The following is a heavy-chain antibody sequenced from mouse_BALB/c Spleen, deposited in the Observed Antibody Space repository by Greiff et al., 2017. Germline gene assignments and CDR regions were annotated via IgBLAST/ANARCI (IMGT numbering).Heavy chain of an antibody. V-gene: IGHV5-17*02. J-gene: IGHJ4*01. D-gene: IGHD3-1*01. CDR2: ISSGSSTI. CDR3: ARTQGSASYVSYSMDY. CDR1: GFTFSSFG. Sequence: EVHLVESGGGLVQPGGSRKLSCAASGFTFSSFGMHWVRQAPEKGLEWVAYISSGSSTIYYADTVKGRFTISRDNTKNTLFLQMTSLRSEDTAMYYCARTQGSASYVSYSMDYWGQGTSVTVSS.